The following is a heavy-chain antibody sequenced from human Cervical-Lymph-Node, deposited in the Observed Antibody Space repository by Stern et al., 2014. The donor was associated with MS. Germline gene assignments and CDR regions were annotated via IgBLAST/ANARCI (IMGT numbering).Heavy chain of an antibody. D-gene: IGHD5-24*01. V-gene: IGHV3-15*01. CDR1: GFTFSDTW. J-gene: IGHJ4*02. Sequence: EVQLVQSGGGLVKPGGSLRLSCAASGFTFSDTWMTWVRQAPGKGLEWLGRIKTKTDGGTADYAAPVKGRFTISRDDSIKTLYLQMNSLKTEDTAVYFCTTSILDYWGQGALVTVSS. CDR3: TTSILDY. CDR2: IKTKTDGGTA.